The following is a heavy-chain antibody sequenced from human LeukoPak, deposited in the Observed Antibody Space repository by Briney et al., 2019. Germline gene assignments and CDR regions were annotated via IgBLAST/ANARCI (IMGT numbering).Heavy chain of an antibody. CDR3: ARSSGSYIGDVDY. CDR2: ISSNGGST. V-gene: IGHV3-64*01. CDR1: GFTFSSYA. Sequence: GGSLRLSCAASGFTFSSYAMHWVRQAPGKGLEYVSAISSNGGSTYYANSEKGRFTISRDNSKNTLYLQMGSLRAEDMAVYYCARSSGSYIGDVDYWGQGTLVTVSS. D-gene: IGHD1-26*01. J-gene: IGHJ4*02.